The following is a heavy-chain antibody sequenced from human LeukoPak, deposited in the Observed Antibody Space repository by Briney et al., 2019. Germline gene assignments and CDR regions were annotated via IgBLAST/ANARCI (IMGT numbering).Heavy chain of an antibody. D-gene: IGHD4-11*01. Sequence: SETLSLTCTVSGGSISSQYWSWIRQPAGKGLEYIGRIYTTVYTTASTNYNPSLKSRVTMSVDTSKNQFSLKLNSVTAADTAVYYCARSISEVYSDYGFDHWGQGTLVTVSP. V-gene: IGHV4-4*07. CDR1: GGSISSQY. CDR2: IYTTVYTTAST. CDR3: ARSISEVYSDYGFDH. J-gene: IGHJ4*02.